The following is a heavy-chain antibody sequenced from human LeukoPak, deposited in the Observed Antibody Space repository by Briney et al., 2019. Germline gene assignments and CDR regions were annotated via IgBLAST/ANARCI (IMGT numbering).Heavy chain of an antibody. CDR2: IYHSGST. CDR1: GGSISSGGYY. D-gene: IGHD3-10*01. Sequence: SQTLSLTCTVSGGSISSGGYYWSWIRQPPGRGLEWIGYIYHSGSTYYNPSLKSRVTISVDRSKNQFSLKLSSVTAADTAVYYCARDDYYGSGSHLSGWFDPWGQGTLVTVSS. V-gene: IGHV4-30-2*01. CDR3: ARDDYYGSGSHLSGWFDP. J-gene: IGHJ5*02.